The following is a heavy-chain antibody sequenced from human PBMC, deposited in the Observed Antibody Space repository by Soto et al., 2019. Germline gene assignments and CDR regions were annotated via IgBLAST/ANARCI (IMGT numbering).Heavy chain of an antibody. J-gene: IGHJ5*02. Sequence: QVQLQESGPGLVKPSQTLSLTCTVSGGSISSGGYYWSWIRQHPGKGLEWIGYIYYSGSTYYNPSPKSRVTISVDTSKNQFSLKLSSVTAADTAVYYCARGNYFKSEDWFDPWGQGTLVTVSS. CDR2: IYYSGST. D-gene: IGHD4-4*01. V-gene: IGHV4-31*03. CDR3: ARGNYFKSEDWFDP. CDR1: GGSISSGGYY.